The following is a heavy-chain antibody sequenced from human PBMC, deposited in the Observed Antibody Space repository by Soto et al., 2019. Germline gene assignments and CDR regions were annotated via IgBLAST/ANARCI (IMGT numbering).Heavy chain of an antibody. J-gene: IGHJ4*02. CDR2: ISADGTRT. V-gene: IGHV3-23*01. CDR3: AKAPLNYYDSSGYPDY. D-gene: IGHD3-22*01. CDR1: GFTFSRYS. Sequence: GGSLRLSCSASGFTFSRYSMTWVRQGPEKGLEWVSEISADGTRTYYADSVKGRFTVSRDNSKNTLYLQMNSLRAEDTAVYYCAKAPLNYYDSSGYPDYWGQGALVTVSS.